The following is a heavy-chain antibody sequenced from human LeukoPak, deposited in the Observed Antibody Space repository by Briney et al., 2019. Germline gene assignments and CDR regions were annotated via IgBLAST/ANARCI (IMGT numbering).Heavy chain of an antibody. V-gene: IGHV3-48*02. CDR2: ITSSSSTI. CDR1: GFTFSTYN. Sequence: GGSLRLSCAASGFTFSTYNMNWVRQAPGEGLEWLSYITSSSSTIYYADSVKGRFTISRDNGKNSLYLQMNSLTDEDTAVYYCTRGRGARPYFDYWGQGTLVTVSS. J-gene: IGHJ4*02. CDR3: TRGRGARPYFDY.